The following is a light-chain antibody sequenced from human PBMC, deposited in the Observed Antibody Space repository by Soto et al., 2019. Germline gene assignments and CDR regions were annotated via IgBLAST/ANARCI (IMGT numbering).Light chain of an antibody. CDR3: QQRANWPLLT. V-gene: IGKV3-11*01. J-gene: IGKJ1*01. Sequence: EIVLTQSPATLSLSPGARAPLSCRASQYISRNLAWYQQKAGQAPRLLIYDASNRATGIPARFSGSGSGTDFTLTISSLEPEDFAVYYCQQRANWPLLTFGQGTKVDIK. CDR2: DAS. CDR1: QYISRN.